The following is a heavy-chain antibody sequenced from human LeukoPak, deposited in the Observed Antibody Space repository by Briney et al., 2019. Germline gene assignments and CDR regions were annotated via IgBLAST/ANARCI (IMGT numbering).Heavy chain of an antibody. V-gene: IGHV4-59*08. J-gene: IGHJ4*02. CDR3: ARLAYSSGWE. D-gene: IGHD6-19*01. CDR1: GGSISSYY. CDR2: IYYSGST. Sequence: SETLSLTCTVSGGSISSYYWSWIRQPPEKRLEWIGYIYYSGSTNYNPSLKSRVTISVDTSKNQFSLKLSSVTAADTAVYYCARLAYSSGWEWGQGTLVTVSS.